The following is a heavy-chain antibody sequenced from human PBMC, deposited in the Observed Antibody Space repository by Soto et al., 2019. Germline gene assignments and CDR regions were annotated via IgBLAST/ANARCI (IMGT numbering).Heavy chain of an antibody. CDR3: ARDFENLGYCSSTSCSQGGNWFDP. CDR2: TYYRSKWYN. Sequence: SQTLSLTCAISGDSVSSNSAAWNWIRQSPSRGLEWLGRTYYRSKWYNDYAISVKSRITINPDTSKNQFSLQLNSVTPEDTALYYCARDFENLGYCSSTSCSQGGNWFDPWGQGTLVTVSS. J-gene: IGHJ5*02. D-gene: IGHD2-2*01. V-gene: IGHV6-1*01. CDR1: GDSVSSNSAA.